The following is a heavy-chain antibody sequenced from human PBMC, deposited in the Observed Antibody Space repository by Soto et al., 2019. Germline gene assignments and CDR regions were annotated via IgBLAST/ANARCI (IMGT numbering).Heavy chain of an antibody. CDR2: FDPEDGET. CDR3: ATSTVTTILRAFDI. V-gene: IGHV1-24*01. J-gene: IGHJ3*02. D-gene: IGHD4-17*01. CDR1: GYTLTELS. Sequence: ASVKVSCKVSGYTLTELSMHWVRQAPGKGLEWMGGFDPEDGETIYAQKFQGRVTMTEDTSTDTAYMELSSLRSEDTAVYYCATSTVTTILRAFDIWGQGTMVTVSS.